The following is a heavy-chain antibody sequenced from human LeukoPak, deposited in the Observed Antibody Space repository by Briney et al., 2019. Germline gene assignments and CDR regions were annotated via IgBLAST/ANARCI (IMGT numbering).Heavy chain of an antibody. D-gene: IGHD3-3*01. CDR3: ARGHYDFWSGYYMETYHNWFDP. CDR2: IYTSGST. J-gene: IGHJ5*02. CDR1: GGSISSGSYY. Sequence: KTSQTLSLTCTVSGGSISSGSYYWSWIRQPAGKGLEWIGRIYTSGSTNYNPSLQSRVTISVDTSKNQFSLKLSSVTAADTAVYYCARGHYDFWSGYYMETYHNWFDPWGQGTLVTVSS. V-gene: IGHV4-61*02.